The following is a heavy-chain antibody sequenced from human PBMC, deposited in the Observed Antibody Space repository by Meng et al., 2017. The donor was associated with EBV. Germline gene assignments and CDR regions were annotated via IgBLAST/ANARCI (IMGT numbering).Heavy chain of an antibody. CDR3: ARGDYTNYPRWFDP. CDR1: GGSVNNESYY. V-gene: IGHV4-61*01. J-gene: IGHJ5*02. Sequence: QVQLQESGPGLVKPSXXLSLTCXVSGGSVNNESYYWGWIRQPPGKGLEYIGYIYYTGSTNYNSSLKSRVTISLDKSKNQFFLKLTSLTAADTAIYYCARGDYTNYPRWFDPWGQGTMVTVSS. CDR2: IYYTGST. D-gene: IGHD4-11*01.